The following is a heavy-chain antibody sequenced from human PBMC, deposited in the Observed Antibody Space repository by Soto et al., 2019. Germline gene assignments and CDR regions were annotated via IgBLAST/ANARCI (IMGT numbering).Heavy chain of an antibody. V-gene: IGHV3-15*07. CDR2: IKSKIDGGTT. Sequence: GGSLRLSCAASGFTFSNAWMNWVRQAPGKGLEWVGRIKSKIDGGTTDYAAPVKGRFTISRDDSKNTLYLQMNSLKTEDTAVYYCTTATNYYDSIDPNRRGGYYYYGMDVWGQGITVTVSS. D-gene: IGHD3-22*01. J-gene: IGHJ6*02. CDR1: GFTFSNAW. CDR3: TTATNYYDSIDPNRRGGYYYYGMDV.